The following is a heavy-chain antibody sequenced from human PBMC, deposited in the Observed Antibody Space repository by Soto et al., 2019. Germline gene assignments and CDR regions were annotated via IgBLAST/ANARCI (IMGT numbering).Heavy chain of an antibody. V-gene: IGHV3-23*01. CDR1: GFTFSSYA. CDR3: AKGSWSFGVVIAPYYGMDV. Sequence: GGSLRLSCAASGFTFSSYAMSWVRQAPGKGLEWVSAISGSGGSTYYADSVKGRFTISRDNSKNTLYLQMNSRRAEDTAVYYCAKGSWSFGVVIAPYYGMDVWGQGTTVTVSS. CDR2: ISGSGGST. J-gene: IGHJ6*02. D-gene: IGHD3-16*02.